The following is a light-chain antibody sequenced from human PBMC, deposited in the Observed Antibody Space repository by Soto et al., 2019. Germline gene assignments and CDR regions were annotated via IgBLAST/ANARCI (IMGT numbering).Light chain of an antibody. Sequence: QSVLTQPPSASGSPGQSFTISCIGTSSDVGGYNYVSWYQQHPGKAPKLIISEVSKRPSGVPDRFSGSKSGNTASLTVSGLQAEDEADYFCSSYAGSNDLVFGGGTQLTVL. V-gene: IGLV2-8*01. J-gene: IGLJ7*01. CDR2: EVS. CDR3: SSYAGSNDLV. CDR1: SSDVGGYNY.